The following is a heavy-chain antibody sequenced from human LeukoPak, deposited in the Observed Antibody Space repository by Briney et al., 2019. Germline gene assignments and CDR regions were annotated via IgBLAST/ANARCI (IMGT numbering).Heavy chain of an antibody. V-gene: IGHV3-23*01. J-gene: IGHJ4*02. D-gene: IGHD3-10*01. CDR2: INGSGVIT. CDR1: GITPCSYA. Sequence: PGGSLRLSCAPSGITPCSYAMSGVRQAPGKGLEWVSAINGSGVITYYTDSVKGRFTISRDNSKKTVCLQMNSLRAEDTAIYYFVTDSRGGRDYFYNWGQGTLVTVSS. CDR3: VTDSRGGRDYFYN.